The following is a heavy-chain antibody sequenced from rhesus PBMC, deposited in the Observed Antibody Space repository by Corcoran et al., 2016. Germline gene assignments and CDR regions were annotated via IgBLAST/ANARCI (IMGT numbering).Heavy chain of an antibody. J-gene: IGHJ4*01. CDR3: ATYRSWSHDY. CDR2: INRGGGST. V-gene: IGHV3S5*01. D-gene: IGHD6-13*01. Sequence: EVQLVETGGGLVQPGGSLKLSCAASGFTFSSYGMSWVRQAPGKGLEGISNINRGGGSTNYADSVKGRYTISRDDSKSTLSLQMNSLRAEDTAVYYGATYRSWSHDYWGQGVLVTVSS. CDR1: GFTFSSYG.